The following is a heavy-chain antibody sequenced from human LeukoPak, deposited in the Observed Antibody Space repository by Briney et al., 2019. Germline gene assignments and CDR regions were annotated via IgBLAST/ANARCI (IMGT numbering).Heavy chain of an antibody. CDR1: GCTFTGYY. V-gene: IGHV1-2*02. Sequence: GASVKVSCKASGCTFTGYYTHWVRQAPGQGLEWMGWINPNSGGTNYAQKFQGRVTMTRDTSISTAYMELSRLRSDDTAVYYCARDSSGWASDYWGQGTLVTVSS. D-gene: IGHD6-19*01. CDR2: INPNSGGT. J-gene: IGHJ4*02. CDR3: ARDSSGWASDY.